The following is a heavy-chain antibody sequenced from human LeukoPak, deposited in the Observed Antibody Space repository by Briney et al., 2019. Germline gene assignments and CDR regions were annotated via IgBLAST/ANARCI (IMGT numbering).Heavy chain of an antibody. CDR1: GFTFSSYG. CDR2: ISGSGVST. J-gene: IGHJ4*02. V-gene: IGHV3-23*01. D-gene: IGHD3-22*01. CDR3: ARENYDSSGYNADY. Sequence: PGGTLRLSCAASGFTFSSYGMSWVRQAPGKGLEWVSSISGSGVSTYYADSVKGRFTISRDNSKNTLYLQINSLRAEDTAVYYCARENYDSSGYNADYWGQGTLVTVSS.